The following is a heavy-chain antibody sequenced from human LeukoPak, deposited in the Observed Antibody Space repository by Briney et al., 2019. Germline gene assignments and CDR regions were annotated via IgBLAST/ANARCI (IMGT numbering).Heavy chain of an antibody. CDR3: ARHRRGGIGRYSSSWLNWFDP. CDR2: INHSGST. Sequence: SETLSLTCAVYGGSFSGYYWSWIRQPPGKGLEWIGEINHSGSTNYNPSLKSRVTISVDTSKNQFSLKLSSVTAADTAVYYCARHRRGGIGRYSSSWLNWFDPWGQGTLVTVSS. CDR1: GGSFSGYY. V-gene: IGHV4-34*01. D-gene: IGHD6-13*01. J-gene: IGHJ5*02.